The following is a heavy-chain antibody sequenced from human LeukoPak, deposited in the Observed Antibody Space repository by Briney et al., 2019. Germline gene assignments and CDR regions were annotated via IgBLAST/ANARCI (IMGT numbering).Heavy chain of an antibody. J-gene: IGHJ4*02. CDR2: IKEDGSER. CDR3: ARDFLSSVDY. D-gene: IGHD1-26*01. Sequence: GGSLRLSCEGSAFIFSGHWMNWVRQTPGKGLEWVASIKEDGSERQYVDSVKGRFTISRDNAKNSLYLQMNSLRAEDTAVYYCARDFLSSVDYWGQGTLVTVSS. CDR1: AFIFSGHW. V-gene: IGHV3-7*03.